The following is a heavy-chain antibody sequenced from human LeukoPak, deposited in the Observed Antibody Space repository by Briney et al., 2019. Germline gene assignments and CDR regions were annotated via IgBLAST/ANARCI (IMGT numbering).Heavy chain of an antibody. Sequence: SETLSLTCAVYGGSSRGYYWSWIRHPPQKGLEWIGEINHSGSTNYNPSLTSRVTISLETSKNQLSLKLSSVTAADTAVYYCARDPAYSSSWGFDYWGQGTLVTVSS. V-gene: IGHV4-34*01. CDR2: INHSGST. J-gene: IGHJ4*02. CDR1: GGSSRGYY. D-gene: IGHD6-13*01. CDR3: ARDPAYSSSWGFDY.